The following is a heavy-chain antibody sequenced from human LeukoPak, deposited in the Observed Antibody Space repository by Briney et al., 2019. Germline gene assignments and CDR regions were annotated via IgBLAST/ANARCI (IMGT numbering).Heavy chain of an antibody. J-gene: IGHJ3*02. CDR2: ISYDGSNK. D-gene: IGHD7-27*01. CDR3: AKSAIWGNAFDI. CDR1: GFTFSSYA. V-gene: IGHV3-30-3*02. Sequence: GSLRLSCAASGFTFSSYAMHWVRQAPGKGLEWVAVISYDGSNKYYADSVKGRFTISRDNSKNTLFLQMNSLRAEDTAVYYCAKSAIWGNAFDIWGQGTMVTVSS.